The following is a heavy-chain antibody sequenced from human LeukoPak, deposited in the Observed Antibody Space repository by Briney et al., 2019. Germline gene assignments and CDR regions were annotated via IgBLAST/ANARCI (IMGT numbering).Heavy chain of an antibody. D-gene: IGHD6-19*01. V-gene: IGHV4-39*02. CDR3: AREYSSGWYSRAFDY. Sequence: SSETLSLTCTVSGGSISSSSYYWGWIRQPPGKGLEWIGSIYYSGSTYYNPSLKSRVTISVDTSKNQFSLKLSSVTAADTAVYYCAREYSSGWYSRAFDYWGQGTLVTVSS. CDR2: IYYSGST. J-gene: IGHJ4*02. CDR1: GGSISSSSYY.